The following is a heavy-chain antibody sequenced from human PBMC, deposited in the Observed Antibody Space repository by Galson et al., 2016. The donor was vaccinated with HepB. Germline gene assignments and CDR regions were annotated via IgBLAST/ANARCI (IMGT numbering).Heavy chain of an antibody. J-gene: IGHJ4*02. V-gene: IGHV3-23*01. CDR2: TSDSGHAT. D-gene: IGHD6-13*01. Sequence: SLRLSCAGSGFIFSNYVMAWVRQAPGKGLEWVSVTSDSGHATYYADSVKGRFTISRDNSKNTLFLQMNSLRAEDTAVYYRAKASGYSNTWMNYWGQGTRVTVSS. CDR3: AKASGYSNTWMNY. CDR1: GFIFSNYV.